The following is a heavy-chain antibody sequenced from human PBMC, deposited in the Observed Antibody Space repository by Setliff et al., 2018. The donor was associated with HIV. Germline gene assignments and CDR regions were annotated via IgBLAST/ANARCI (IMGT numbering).Heavy chain of an antibody. D-gene: IGHD6-6*01. CDR1: GYTLTEVS. CDR3: ARDLFGSWYSGSSGLAH. J-gene: IGHJ4*02. CDR2: INPKTAAT. V-gene: IGHV1-2*02. Sequence: ASVKVSCKISGYTLTEVSMHWVRQAPGKGLEWMGWINPKTAATHYAQDFQGRVTMTSDTSTSTVYMELSRVRSDDTAVYYCARDLFGSWYSGSSGLAHWGQGTLVTVSS.